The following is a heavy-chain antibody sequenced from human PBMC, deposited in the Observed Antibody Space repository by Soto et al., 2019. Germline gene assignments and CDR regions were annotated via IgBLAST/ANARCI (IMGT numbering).Heavy chain of an antibody. Sequence: GGSLRLSCAASGFTFDDYAMHWVRQAPGKGLEWVSGISWNSGSIGYADSVKGRFTISRDNAKNSLYLQMNSLRAEDTAVYYCARDSSGSYFDYWGQGTLVTVSS. CDR3: ARDSSGSYFDY. CDR2: ISWNSGSI. CDR1: GFTFDDYA. D-gene: IGHD6-19*01. J-gene: IGHJ4*02. V-gene: IGHV3-9*01.